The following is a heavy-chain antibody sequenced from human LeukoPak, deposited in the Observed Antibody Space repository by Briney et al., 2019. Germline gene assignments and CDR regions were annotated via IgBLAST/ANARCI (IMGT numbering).Heavy chain of an antibody. D-gene: IGHD6-19*01. CDR2: IYYSGST. Sequence: SETLSLTCTVSGGSISSYYWRWIRQPPGKGLEWIGYIYYSGSTNYNPSLKSRVTMSVDTSKNQFSLKLSSVTAADTAVYYCARWGRGWYQQLPPDYWGQGTLVTVSS. CDR3: ARWGRGWYQQLPPDY. V-gene: IGHV4-59*12. CDR1: GGSISSYY. J-gene: IGHJ4*02.